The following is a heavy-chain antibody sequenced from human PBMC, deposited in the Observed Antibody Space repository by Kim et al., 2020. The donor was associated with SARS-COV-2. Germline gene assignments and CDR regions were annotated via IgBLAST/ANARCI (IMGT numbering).Heavy chain of an antibody. Sequence: ASVKVSCKASGYTFTSYAMHWVRQAPGQRLEWMGWINAGNGNTKYSQKFQGRVTITRDTSASTAYMELSSLRSEDTAVYYCARDGLRYFDPTFDYWCQGTLVTVSS. CDR2: INAGNGNT. J-gene: IGHJ4*02. V-gene: IGHV1-3*01. D-gene: IGHD3-9*01. CDR1: GYTFTSYA. CDR3: ARDGLRYFDPTFDY.